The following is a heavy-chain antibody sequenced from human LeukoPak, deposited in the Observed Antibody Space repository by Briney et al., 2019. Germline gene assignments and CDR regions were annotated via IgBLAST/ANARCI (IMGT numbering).Heavy chain of an antibody. CDR2: SYYRSKWYN. D-gene: IGHD1-14*01. CDR1: GDSVSSNSAA. CDR3: VRDDGIGLDAFDV. V-gene: IGHV6-1*01. Sequence: SQTLSLTCAVSGDSVSSNSAAWNWIRQSPSRGLEWLGRSYYRSKWYNDYAVSVKSRITINPDTSKNQFSLQLNSVTPEDTAVYYCVRDDGIGLDAFDVWSPGTMVTVSS. J-gene: IGHJ3*01.